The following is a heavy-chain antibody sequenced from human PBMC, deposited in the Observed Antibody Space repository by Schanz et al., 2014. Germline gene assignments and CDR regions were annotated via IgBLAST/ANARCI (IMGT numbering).Heavy chain of an antibody. J-gene: IGHJ6*01. D-gene: IGHD3-10*01. Sequence: LILSCAASGFSFAAYGIGWVRHSPGKRLEWVSGISGNGGSTYYADSVKGRLNISRNNSKNMLYLKMISLRVEDMAVYYCAKDDVSGSPSYFNFHYG. V-gene: IGHV3-23*01. CDR3: AKDDVSGSPSYFNFHYG. CDR2: ISGNGGST. CDR1: GFSFAAYG.